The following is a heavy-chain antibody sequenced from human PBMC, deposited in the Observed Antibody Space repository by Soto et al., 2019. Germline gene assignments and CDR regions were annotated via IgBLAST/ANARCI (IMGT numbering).Heavy chain of an antibody. D-gene: IGHD2-15*01. CDR3: ARALGYCRSGTCYREWFDP. J-gene: IGHJ5*02. Sequence: QVQLVQSGAEVKKPGASVTVSCKASGYTFTTHGISGVRQAPGQGLEWMGWVSCDNGHTNYAQSLQGRVTMTTDTSTNTAYMELRSRRSDDTAVYYCARALGYCRSGTCYREWFDPWGQGTLVTVSS. CDR2: VSCDNGHT. V-gene: IGHV1-18*01. CDR1: GYTFTTHG.